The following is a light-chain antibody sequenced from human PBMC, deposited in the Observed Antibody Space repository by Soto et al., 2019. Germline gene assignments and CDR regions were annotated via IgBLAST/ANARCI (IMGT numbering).Light chain of an antibody. J-gene: IGLJ2*01. CDR2: NVN. Sequence: QSALTQPRSVSGSPGQSVTISCTGTSSDVGSYDFVSWYRQYPGEAPQLLIYNVNHRPSGVPDRFSGSKSGNTASLTISGLQAVDEADFHCSSFAGSYTVVFGVGTKLTVL. V-gene: IGLV2-11*01. CDR1: SSDVGSYDF. CDR3: SSFAGSYTVV.